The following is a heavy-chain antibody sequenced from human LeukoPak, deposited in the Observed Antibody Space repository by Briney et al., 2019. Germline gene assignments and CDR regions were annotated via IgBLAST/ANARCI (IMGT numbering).Heavy chain of an antibody. J-gene: IGHJ4*02. CDR2: IKSITDGGTT. D-gene: IGHD4-17*01. CDR1: GFTFSNAW. V-gene: IGHV3-15*01. Sequence: GGSLTLACAASGFTFSNAWMSWVRQAPGKGREWVGRIKSITDGGTTDYAAPVKGRFTISRDDSKNTLYLQMNSLKTEDTAVYYCTTDTTVTAGFDYWGQGTLVTVSS. CDR3: TTDTTVTAGFDY.